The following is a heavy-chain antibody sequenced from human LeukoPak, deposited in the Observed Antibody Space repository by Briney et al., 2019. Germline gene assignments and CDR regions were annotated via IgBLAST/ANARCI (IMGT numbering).Heavy chain of an antibody. CDR3: AREWYSGTYGWFDP. V-gene: IGHV1-18*01. D-gene: IGHD1-26*01. Sequence: ASVKVSCKASGYTFTNYGISWVRQAPGQGLEWMGWISAYTGNTNYAQNLQGRVTMTTDTSTSTAYTELRSLESDDTAVYYCAREWYSGTYGWFDPWGQGTLVTVSS. J-gene: IGHJ5*02. CDR2: ISAYTGNT. CDR1: GYTFTNYG.